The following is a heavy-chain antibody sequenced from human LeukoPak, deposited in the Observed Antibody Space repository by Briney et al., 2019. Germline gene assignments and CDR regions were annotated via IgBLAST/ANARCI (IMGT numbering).Heavy chain of an antibody. CDR2: ISSSSSYI. V-gene: IGHV3-21*01. Sequence: PGGSLRLSCAASGFTFSSYSMNWVRQAPGKGLEWVSSISSSSSYIYYADSVKGRFTISRDNAKNSLYLQMNSLRAEDTAVYHCARDYYGSGSYAFDIWGQGTMVTVSS. CDR3: ARDYYGSGSYAFDI. J-gene: IGHJ3*02. CDR1: GFTFSSYS. D-gene: IGHD3-10*01.